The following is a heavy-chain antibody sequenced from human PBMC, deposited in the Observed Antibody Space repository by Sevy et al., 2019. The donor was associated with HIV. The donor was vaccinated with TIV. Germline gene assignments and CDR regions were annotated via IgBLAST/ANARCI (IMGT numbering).Heavy chain of an antibody. J-gene: IGHJ4*02. CDR1: GGSITSLY. Sequence: SEALSLTCTVSGGSITSLYWNWIRQPPGKGLEWIANIYYNGHINYNPSLKSRVTLSLDTSKNQFSLRLSSVAAADTAMYYCAGENAWGRGYSWGQGTLVTVSS. CDR3: AGENAWGRGYS. D-gene: IGHD1-26*01. V-gene: IGHV4-59*08. CDR2: IYYNGHI.